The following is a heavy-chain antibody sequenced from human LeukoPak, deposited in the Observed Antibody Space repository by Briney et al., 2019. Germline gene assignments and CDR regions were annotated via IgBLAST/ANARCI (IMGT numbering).Heavy chain of an antibody. CDR1: GFTFSSYW. D-gene: IGHD3-10*01. Sequence: GGSLRLSCAASGFTFSSYWMSWVRQAPGKGLEWVANIKEDGSEKYCVDSVKGRFTISRDNATNSLYLQMNSLRAEDTAVYYCARDVQAVRGVISRCFDPWGQGTLVTVSS. V-gene: IGHV3-7*01. J-gene: IGHJ5*02. CDR2: IKEDGSEK. CDR3: ARDVQAVRGVISRCFDP.